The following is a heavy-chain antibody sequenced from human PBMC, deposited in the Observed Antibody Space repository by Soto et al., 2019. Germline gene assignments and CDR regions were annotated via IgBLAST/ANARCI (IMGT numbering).Heavy chain of an antibody. D-gene: IGHD2-2*01. CDR1: GFTVSSNY. J-gene: IGHJ4*02. Sequence: PGGSLRLSCAASGFTVSSNYMSWVRQAPGKGLEWVSVFYSGGTTYYADSVKGRFSISRDNSKNTLYLQMNSLRAEDTAVYYCAKDGGPVYCNSPGCSAKHFDYWGQGTLVTVSS. CDR2: FYSGGTT. CDR3: AKDGGPVYCNSPGCSAKHFDY. V-gene: IGHV3-66*01.